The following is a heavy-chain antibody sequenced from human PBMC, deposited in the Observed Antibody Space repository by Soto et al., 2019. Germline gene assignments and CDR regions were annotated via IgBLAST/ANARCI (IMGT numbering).Heavy chain of an antibody. CDR1: GFTFSSYW. CDR3: ARPLGYCSSTSCYDAFDI. CDR2: INSDGSST. V-gene: IGHV3-74*01. J-gene: IGHJ3*02. Sequence: GGSLRLSCAASGFTFSSYWMHWVRQAPGKGLVWVSRINSDGSSTSYADSVKGRFTISRDNAKNTLYLQMNSLRAEDTAVYYCARPLGYCSSTSCYDAFDICGQGTMVTVSS. D-gene: IGHD2-2*01.